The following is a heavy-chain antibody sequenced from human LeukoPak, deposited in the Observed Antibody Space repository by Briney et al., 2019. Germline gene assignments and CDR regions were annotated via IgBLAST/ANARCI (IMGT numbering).Heavy chain of an antibody. V-gene: IGHV3-53*01. Sequence: PGGSLRLSCEVSGITVNTSYLSWVRQAPGRGLEWVSVIYNSGKTFYRDSVKGRFTISRDNSRNTVILRMNSLRVEDTATYYCARGKLIGHSSSWYLFDHWSQGSLVIVSS. CDR2: IYNSGKT. CDR3: ARGKLIGHSSSWYLFDH. D-gene: IGHD6-13*01. CDR1: GITVNTSY. J-gene: IGHJ4*02.